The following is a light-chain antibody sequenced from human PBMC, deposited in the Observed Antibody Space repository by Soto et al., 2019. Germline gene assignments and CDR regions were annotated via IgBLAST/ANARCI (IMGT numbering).Light chain of an antibody. CDR2: WAA. Sequence: DSVMTHSPDSLAVSLGEKAPINCKSSQRVLYSSSNKNNFAGYQQKTAQQPTLLIYWAATREAGGTDRCSGSGSGTDVILTTSSRQAEEVAVYYCQQYYSTPLSTFGQGTRLEI. CDR3: QQYYSTPLST. V-gene: IGKV4-1*01. J-gene: IGKJ5*01. CDR1: QRVLYSSSNKNN.